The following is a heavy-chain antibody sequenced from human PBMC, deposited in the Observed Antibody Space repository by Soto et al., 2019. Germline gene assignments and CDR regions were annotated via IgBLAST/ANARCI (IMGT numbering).Heavy chain of an antibody. D-gene: IGHD3-3*01. J-gene: IGHJ6*02. V-gene: IGHV4-59*13. Sequence: SETLSLTCTVSGGSISSYYWSWIRQPPGKGLEWIGYIYYSGSTNYNPSLKSRVTISVDTSKNQFSLKLSSVTAADTAVYYCARGYYDFWSGVYYYGMDVWGQGTT. CDR3: ARGYYDFWSGVYYYGMDV. CDR2: IYYSGST. CDR1: GGSISSYY.